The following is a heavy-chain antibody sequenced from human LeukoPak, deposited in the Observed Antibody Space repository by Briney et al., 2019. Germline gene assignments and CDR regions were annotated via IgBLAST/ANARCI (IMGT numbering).Heavy chain of an antibody. CDR3: AKDTSQWLTYFDY. CDR2: ISAGDGNT. CDR1: GFTISNYW. V-gene: IGHV3-23*01. J-gene: IGHJ4*02. D-gene: IGHD6-19*01. Sequence: GGSLRLSCAASGFTISNYWMHWVRQAPGKGLVWVSGISAGDGNTHYADSVKGRFTISRDNSKNTLYLQMNSLRAEDTAVYYCAKDTSQWLTYFDYWGQGALVTVSS.